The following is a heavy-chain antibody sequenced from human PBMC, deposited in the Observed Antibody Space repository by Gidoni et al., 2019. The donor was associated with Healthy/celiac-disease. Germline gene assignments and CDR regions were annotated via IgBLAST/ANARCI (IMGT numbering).Heavy chain of an antibody. J-gene: IGHJ2*01. V-gene: IGHV3-21*01. CDR1: GFTFSSYS. Sequence: EVQLVESGGGLVKPGGSLRHSCAASGFTFSSYSMNWVRQAPGKGLEWVSAISSSGSYIYYADSVKGRFTISRDNAKNSLYLQMNSLRAEDTAVYYCAIMTDTWYFDLWGRGTLVTVSS. CDR3: AIMTDTWYFDL. D-gene: IGHD2-21*02. CDR2: ISSSGSYI.